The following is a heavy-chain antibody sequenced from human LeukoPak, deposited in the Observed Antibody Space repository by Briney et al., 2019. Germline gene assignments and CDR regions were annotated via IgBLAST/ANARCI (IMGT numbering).Heavy chain of an antibody. CDR2: IYSGGST. V-gene: IGHV3-66*02. D-gene: IGHD2-15*01. CDR1: GFTVSSNY. Sequence: GGSLRLSCAASGFTVSSNYMSWVRQAPGKGLEWVSVIYSGGSTYYADSVKGRFTISRDNSKNTLYLQMNSLRAEDTAVYYCARVHLGYCSGGSCVDYWGQGTLVTVSS. CDR3: ARVHLGYCSGGSCVDY. J-gene: IGHJ4*02.